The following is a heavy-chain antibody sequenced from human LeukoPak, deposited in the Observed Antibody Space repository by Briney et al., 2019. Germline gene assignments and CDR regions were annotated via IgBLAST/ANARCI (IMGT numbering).Heavy chain of an antibody. CDR2: FDPEDGET. V-gene: IGHV1-24*01. D-gene: IGHD3-10*01. CDR1: GYTLTELS. CDR3: ARGGSGRLLVDYYMDV. Sequence: ASVKVSCKVSGYTLTELSMHWVRQAPGKGLEWMGGFDPEDGETIYAQKFQGRVTMTEDTSTDTAYMELSSLRSEDTAVYYCARGGSGRLLVDYYMDVWGKGTTVTVS. J-gene: IGHJ6*03.